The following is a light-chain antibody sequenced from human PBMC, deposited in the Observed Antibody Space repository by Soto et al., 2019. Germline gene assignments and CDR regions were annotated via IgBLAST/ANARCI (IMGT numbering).Light chain of an antibody. J-gene: IGLJ3*02. CDR3: CSFAGSYTFWV. CDR1: SSDVGDYNY. CDR2: DVS. V-gene: IGLV2-11*01. Sequence: VLTQPRSVSGSPGQSVTISCTGTSSDVGDYNYVSWYQQYPGKAPKLVIYDVSKRPSGVPDRFSGSKSGNTASLTISGLQAEDEADYYCCSFAGSYTFWVFGGGTQLTVL.